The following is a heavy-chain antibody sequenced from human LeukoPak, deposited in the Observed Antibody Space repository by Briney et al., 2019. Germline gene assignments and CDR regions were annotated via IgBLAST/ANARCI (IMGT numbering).Heavy chain of an antibody. CDR1: ALTFSGHW. CDR3: AREKSRSLDY. V-gene: IGHV3-7*04. J-gene: IGHJ4*02. CDR2: IKYDGRDT. D-gene: IGHD4-17*01. Sequence: GGSLRLSCAASALTFSGHWMTWVRQAPGKGLEWVANIKYDGRDTDHMVSGRGRFTISRDNDKNSLYLQMNSLRAEDTAVHYWAREKSRSLDYWGQGALVTVSS.